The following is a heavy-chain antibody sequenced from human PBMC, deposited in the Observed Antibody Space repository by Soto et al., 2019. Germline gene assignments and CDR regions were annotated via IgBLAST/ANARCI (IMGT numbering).Heavy chain of an antibody. J-gene: IGHJ4*02. D-gene: IGHD3-10*01. CDR2: IRSKTYGGTT. V-gene: IGHV3-49*04. Sequence: GGTLRLFCTASGFTFGDYALSWVRQARGKGQEWVGFIRSKTYGGTTEYATSVKGRFTISRDDSKSIAYLQMNSLRSDDTAVYYCTRDGDYCRSGTYSYFDYWGQGTLVTVAS. CDR3: TRDGDYCRSGTYSYFDY. CDR1: GFTFGDYA.